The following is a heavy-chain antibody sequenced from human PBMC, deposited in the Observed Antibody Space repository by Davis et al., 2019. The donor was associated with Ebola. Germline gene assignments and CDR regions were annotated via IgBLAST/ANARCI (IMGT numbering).Heavy chain of an antibody. V-gene: IGHV4-34*01. D-gene: IGHD3-16*02. J-gene: IGHJ3*02. CDR1: GVSISSYY. CDR3: ARRIMITFGGVIVYVDAFDI. CDR2: INHSGST. Sequence: MPSETLSLTCTVSGVSISSYYWSWIRQPPGKGLEWIGEINHSGSTNYNPSLKSRVTISVDTSKNQFSLKLSSVTAADTAVYYCARRIMITFGGVIVYVDAFDIWGQGTMVTVSS.